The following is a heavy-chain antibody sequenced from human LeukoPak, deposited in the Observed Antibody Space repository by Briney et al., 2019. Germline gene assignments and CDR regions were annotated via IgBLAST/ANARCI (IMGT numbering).Heavy chain of an antibody. CDR1: GFTFSSYA. CDR2: ISGSGGST. V-gene: IGHV3-23*01. CDR3: AKVVVRGGARGTYYFDY. D-gene: IGHD3-10*01. Sequence: GGSLRLSCAASGFTFSSYAMSWVRQAPGKGLEWVSAISGSGGSTYYADSVKGRFTISRDNSENTLYLQMNSLRAEDTAVYYCAKVVVRGGARGTYYFDYWGQGTLVTVSS. J-gene: IGHJ4*02.